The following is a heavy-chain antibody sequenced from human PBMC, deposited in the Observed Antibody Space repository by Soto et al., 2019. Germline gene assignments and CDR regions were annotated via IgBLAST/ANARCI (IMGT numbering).Heavy chain of an antibody. CDR3: ARSPSYSNSWYDY. CDR2: INPNSGGT. Sequence: GASVKVSCKASGYTFTGYYMHWVRQAPGQGLEWMGWINPNSGGTNYAQKFQGWVTMTRDTSMSTAYMELSRLRSDDTAVYYCARSPSYSNSWYDYWGQGTRVTVSS. J-gene: IGHJ4*02. D-gene: IGHD6-13*01. V-gene: IGHV1-2*04. CDR1: GYTFTGYY.